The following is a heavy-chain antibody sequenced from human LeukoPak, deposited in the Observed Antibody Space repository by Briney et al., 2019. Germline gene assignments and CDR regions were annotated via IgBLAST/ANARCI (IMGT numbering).Heavy chain of an antibody. J-gene: IGHJ4*02. CDR1: GGTFSSYA. D-gene: IGHD5-18*01. CDR3: ARGVVGQLWDTYFDY. CDR2: IIPIFGTA. V-gene: IGHV1-69*13. Sequence: SVKVSXKASGGTFSSYAISWVRQAPGQGLEWMGGIIPIFGTANYAQKFQGRVTITADESTGTAYMELSSLRSEDTAVYYCARGVVGQLWDTYFDYWGQGTLVTVSS.